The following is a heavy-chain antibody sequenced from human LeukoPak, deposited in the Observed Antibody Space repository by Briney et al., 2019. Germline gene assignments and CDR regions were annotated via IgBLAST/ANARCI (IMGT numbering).Heavy chain of an antibody. CDR1: GGSISSYY. D-gene: IGHD5-12*01. CDR2: IYYSGST. J-gene: IGHJ4*02. Sequence: SETLSLTCTVSGGSISSYYWSWIRQPPGKGLEWIGYIYYSGSTNYNPSLKSRVTISVDTSKNQFSLKLSSVTAADTAVYYCARVSGYDWESFYDYWGQGSLVTVSS. V-gene: IGHV4-59*01. CDR3: ARVSGYDWESFYDY.